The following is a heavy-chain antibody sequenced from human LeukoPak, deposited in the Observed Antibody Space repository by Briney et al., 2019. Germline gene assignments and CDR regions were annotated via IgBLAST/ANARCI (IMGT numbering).Heavy chain of an antibody. J-gene: IGHJ6*03. D-gene: IGHD3-10*01. V-gene: IGHV1-2*02. CDR2: INPNSGGT. Sequence: ASVKVSCKASGYTFTGYYMHWVRQAPGQGLEWMGWINPNSGGTNYAQKFQGRVTMTRDTSISTGYMELSRLRSDDTAVYYCARTLPRITMVRGVIGGYYMDVWGKGTTVTVSS. CDR1: GYTFTGYY. CDR3: ARTLPRITMVRGVIGGYYMDV.